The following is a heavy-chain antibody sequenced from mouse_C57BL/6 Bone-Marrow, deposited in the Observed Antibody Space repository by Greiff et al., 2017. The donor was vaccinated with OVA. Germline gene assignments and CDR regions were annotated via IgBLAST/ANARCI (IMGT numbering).Heavy chain of an antibody. CDR3: AMDYYGSSSWFAY. Sequence: VQLQQPGAELVKPGASVKMSCKASGYTFTSYWITWVKQRPGQGLEWIGDIYPGSGSTNYNEKFKSKATLTVDTSSSTAYMQLSSLTSEDSAVYYCAMDYYGSSSWFAYWGQGTLVTVSA. D-gene: IGHD1-1*01. CDR2: IYPGSGST. V-gene: IGHV1-55*01. CDR1: GYTFTSYW. J-gene: IGHJ3*01.